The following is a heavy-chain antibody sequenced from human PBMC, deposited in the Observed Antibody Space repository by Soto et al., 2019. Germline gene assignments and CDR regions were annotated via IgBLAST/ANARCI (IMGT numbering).Heavy chain of an antibody. J-gene: IGHJ4*02. CDR2: IYYSGST. D-gene: IGHD3-16*01. CDR1: GGSISSYY. CDR3: PRRYGGNFDY. Sequence: QVQLQESGPGLVKPSETLSLTCTVSGGSISSYYWSWIRQPPGKGLEWIGYIYYSGSTNYDPSLKRGVAISGDPSKKHFSRKVSSVTAADAAVYYCPRRYGGNFDYWGQGTLVTVSS. V-gene: IGHV4-59*01.